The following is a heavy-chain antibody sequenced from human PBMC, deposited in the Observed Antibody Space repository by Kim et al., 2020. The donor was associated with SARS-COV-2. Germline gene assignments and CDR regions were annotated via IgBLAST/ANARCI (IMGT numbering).Heavy chain of an antibody. CDR3: ARDQSGGSCYRY. V-gene: IGHV3-7*03. J-gene: IGHJ4*02. D-gene: IGHD2-15*01. Sequence: YVDSVKGRFTISRDNAKNSLYLQMNSLRAEDTAVYYCARDQSGGSCYRYWGQGTLVTVSS.